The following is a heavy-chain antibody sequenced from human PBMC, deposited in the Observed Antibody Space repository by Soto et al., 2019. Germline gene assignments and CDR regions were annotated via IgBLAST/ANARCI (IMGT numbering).Heavy chain of an antibody. V-gene: IGHV4-59*01. CDR1: GFTFSSYS. D-gene: IGHD3-10*01. J-gene: IGHJ4*02. CDR3: ARSVRGVKDY. Sequence: GSLRLSCAASGFTFSSYSMNWVRQAPGKGLEWIGYIYYSGSTNYNPSLKSRVTISVDTSKNQFSLKLSSVTAADTAVYYCARSVRGVKDYWGQGTLVTAPQ. CDR2: IYYSGST.